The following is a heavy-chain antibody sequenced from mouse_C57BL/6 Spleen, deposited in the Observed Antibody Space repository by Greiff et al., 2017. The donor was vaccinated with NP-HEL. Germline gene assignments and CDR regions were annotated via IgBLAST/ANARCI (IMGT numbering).Heavy chain of an antibody. CDR1: GFTFSDYY. CDR3: ARDTLYYGSSYGYAMDY. D-gene: IGHD1-1*01. J-gene: IGHJ4*01. CDR2: INYDGSST. Sequence: EVMLVESEGGLVQPGSSMKLSCTASGFTFSDYYMAWVRQVPEKGLEWVANINYDGSSTYYLDSLKSRFIISRDNAKNILYLQMSSLKSEDTATYYCARDTLYYGSSYGYAMDYWGQGTSVTVSS. V-gene: IGHV5-16*01.